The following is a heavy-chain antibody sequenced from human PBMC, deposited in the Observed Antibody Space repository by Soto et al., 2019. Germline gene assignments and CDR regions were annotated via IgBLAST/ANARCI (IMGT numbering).Heavy chain of an antibody. V-gene: IGHV5-10-1*01. J-gene: IGHJ6*02. D-gene: IGHD3-3*01. CDR3: ARARSITIFGVVGFEMDV. CDR2: IDPSDSYT. CDR1: GYTFTDYW. Sequence: GESLKISCKGSGYTFTDYWINWVRQMPGKGLGWMGRIDPSDSYTKYSPSFQGHVTISADKSISTAYLEWSSLEASDTAMYYCARARSITIFGVVGFEMDVWGQGTTVTVSS.